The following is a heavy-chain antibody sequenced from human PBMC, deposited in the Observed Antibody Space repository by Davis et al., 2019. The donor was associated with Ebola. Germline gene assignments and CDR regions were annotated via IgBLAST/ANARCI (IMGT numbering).Heavy chain of an antibody. CDR1: GGSFSGYY. CDR3: ASTGYFDY. D-gene: IGHD3-10*01. CDR2: INHSGST. V-gene: IGHV4-34*01. Sequence: MPSETLSLTCAVYGGSFSGYYWSWIRQPPGKGLEWIGEINHSGSTNYNPSLKSRVTISVDTSKNQFSLKLSSVTAADTAVYYCASTGYFDYWGQGTLVTVSS. J-gene: IGHJ4*02.